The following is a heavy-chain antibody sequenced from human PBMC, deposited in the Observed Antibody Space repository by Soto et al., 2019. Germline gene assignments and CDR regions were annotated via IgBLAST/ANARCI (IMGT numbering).Heavy chain of an antibody. J-gene: IGHJ4*02. CDR1: GYTFTSYA. D-gene: IGHD1-20*01. CDR3: ARGITLPTPLDY. V-gene: IGHV1-3*01. CDR2: INAGNGNT. Sequence: ASVKVSCKASGYTFTSYAIHWVRQAPGQRLEWMGWINAGNGNTKYSQKFQGRVTITRDASASTAYMELSSLRSEDTAVYYCARGITLPTPLDYWGQGTLVTVSS.